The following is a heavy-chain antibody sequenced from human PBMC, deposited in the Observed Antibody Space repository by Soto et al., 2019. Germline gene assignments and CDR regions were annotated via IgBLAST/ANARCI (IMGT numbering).Heavy chain of an antibody. CDR1: GGTFSSYA. CDR3: ASDRDGHFDY. V-gene: IGHV1-69*12. D-gene: IGHD3-10*01. Sequence: QVQLVQSGAEVKKPGSSVKVSCKASGGTFSSYAISWVRQAPGQGLEWMGGIIPIFGTANYAHKFQGRVTSTADESTSTPYLELSSLRSKDTAVYYCASDRDGHFDYWGQGTLVTVSS. CDR2: IIPIFGTA. J-gene: IGHJ4*02.